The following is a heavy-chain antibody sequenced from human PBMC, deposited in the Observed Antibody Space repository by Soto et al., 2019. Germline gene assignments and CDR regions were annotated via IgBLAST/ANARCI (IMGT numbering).Heavy chain of an antibody. J-gene: IGHJ5*02. D-gene: IGHD2-8*01. Sequence: SETLSLTCAVYGGPFSGCYWSWIRQPPGKGLEWIGEINHSGSTNYNPSLKSRVTISVDTSKNQFSLKLSSVTAADTAVYYCARVLVLMVYATNWFDPWGQGTLVTVSS. CDR1: GGPFSGCY. CDR2: INHSGST. V-gene: IGHV4-34*01. CDR3: ARVLVLMVYATNWFDP.